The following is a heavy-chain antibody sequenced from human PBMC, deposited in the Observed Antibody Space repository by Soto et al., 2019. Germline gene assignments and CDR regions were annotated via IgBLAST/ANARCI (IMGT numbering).Heavy chain of an antibody. D-gene: IGHD2-2*01. CDR1: GGTFSSYA. Sequence: ASVKVSCKASGGTFSSYAISWVRQAPGQGLEWMGGIIPIFGTANYAQKFQGRVTITADESTSTAYMELSSLRSEDTAVYYCARVPASLLGYCISTSCPYYYYGMDVWGQGTTVTVSS. J-gene: IGHJ6*02. CDR3: ARVPASLLGYCISTSCPYYYYGMDV. V-gene: IGHV1-69*13. CDR2: IIPIFGTA.